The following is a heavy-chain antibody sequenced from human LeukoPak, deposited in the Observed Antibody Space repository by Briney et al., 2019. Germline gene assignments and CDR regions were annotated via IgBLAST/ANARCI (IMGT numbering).Heavy chain of an antibody. Sequence: SETLSLTCTVSRGSISSYYWNWIRKSPRRGLEWIGYMFHSGSPNYNPSLKSRVAISKDTSKNQFSLKLSSVTAADTAVYYCARGSRYCSTTSCSSFDYWGQGTLVTVSS. CDR3: ARGSRYCSTTSCSSFDY. CDR1: RGSISSYY. J-gene: IGHJ4*02. CDR2: MFHSGSP. V-gene: IGHV4-59*01. D-gene: IGHD2-2*01.